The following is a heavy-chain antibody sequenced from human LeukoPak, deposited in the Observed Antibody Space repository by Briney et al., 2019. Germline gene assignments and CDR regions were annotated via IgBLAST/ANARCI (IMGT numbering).Heavy chain of an antibody. CDR1: GFTFSSYG. CDR3: AKHRPSMVRGVIEDY. V-gene: IGHV3-30*02. CDR2: IRYDGSNK. D-gene: IGHD3-10*01. J-gene: IGHJ4*02. Sequence: GGSLRLSCAASGFTFSSYGMHWVRQAPGKGLEWVAFIRYDGSNKYYADSVKGRFTISRDNSKNTLYLQMNSLRAEDTAVYYCAKHRPSMVRGVIEDYWGQGTLVTVS.